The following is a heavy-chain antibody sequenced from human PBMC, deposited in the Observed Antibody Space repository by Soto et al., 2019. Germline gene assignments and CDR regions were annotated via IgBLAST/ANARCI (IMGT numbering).Heavy chain of an antibody. J-gene: IGHJ4*02. V-gene: IGHV3-7*01. CDR3: ARDHGGSYYGLDY. CDR1: GFTFSSYW. Sequence: EVQLVESGGGLVQPGGSLRLSCAASGFTFSSYWMSWVRQAPGKGLEWVANIKQDGSEKYYVDSVKGRFTISRDNAKNSLYLQMNSLRAEDTAVYYCARDHGGSYYGLDYWGQGTLVTVSS. CDR2: IKQDGSEK. D-gene: IGHD1-26*01.